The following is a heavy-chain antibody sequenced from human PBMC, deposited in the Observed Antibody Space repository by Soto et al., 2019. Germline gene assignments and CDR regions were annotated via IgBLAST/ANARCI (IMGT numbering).Heavy chain of an antibody. D-gene: IGHD4-4*01. V-gene: IGHV1-24*01. CDR2: FDPEDGET. CDR3: ATDFLFTVTKRAH. J-gene: IGHJ4*02. CDR1: GYTLTELS. Sequence: GASVKVSCKVSGYTLTELSMHWVRQAPGKGLEWMGGFDPEDGETIYAQKFQGRATMTEDTSTDTAYMELSSLRSEDTAVYYCATDFLFTVTKRAHWGQGTLVTVSS.